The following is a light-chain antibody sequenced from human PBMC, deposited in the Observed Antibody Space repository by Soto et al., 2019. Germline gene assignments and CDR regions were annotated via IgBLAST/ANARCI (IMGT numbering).Light chain of an antibody. Sequence: EIVVTQSPGILSLSLGERATLSCRASQRVSSSYLAWYQQKPGQAPRLLIYGASSRATGIPDRFSGSGSGTDFTLTISRLEPEDFAVYYCQQYGSSPEWTFGQGTKVEIK. V-gene: IGKV3-20*01. CDR1: QRVSSSY. CDR3: QQYGSSPEWT. CDR2: GAS. J-gene: IGKJ1*01.